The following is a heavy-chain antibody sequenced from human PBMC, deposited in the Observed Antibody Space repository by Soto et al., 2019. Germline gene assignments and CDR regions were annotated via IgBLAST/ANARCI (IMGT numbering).Heavy chain of an antibody. V-gene: IGHV4-31*03. Sequence: KPSETLSLTCTVSGGSISSGGYYWSWIRQHPGKGLEWIRYIYYSGSTYYNPSLKSRVTISVDTSKNQFSLKLSSVTAADTAVYYCARWNDSSGYYYRWGQGTLVTVSS. D-gene: IGHD3-22*01. CDR1: GGSISSGGYY. J-gene: IGHJ4*02. CDR3: ARWNDSSGYYYR. CDR2: IYYSGST.